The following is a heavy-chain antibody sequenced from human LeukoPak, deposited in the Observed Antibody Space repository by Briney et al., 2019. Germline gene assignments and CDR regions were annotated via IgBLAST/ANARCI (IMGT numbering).Heavy chain of an antibody. D-gene: IGHD3-22*01. J-gene: IGHJ4*02. CDR3: ARADYYDSSGYNDY. CDR2: IYSGGST. Sequence: GSLRLSCAASGITVSSNDMSWVRQAPGKGLEWVSVIYSGGSTYYADSVKGRFTISRDISKNTLYLQMTSLRAEDTAVYYCARADYYDSSGYNDYWGQGTLVTVSS. V-gene: IGHV3-66*01. CDR1: GITVSSND.